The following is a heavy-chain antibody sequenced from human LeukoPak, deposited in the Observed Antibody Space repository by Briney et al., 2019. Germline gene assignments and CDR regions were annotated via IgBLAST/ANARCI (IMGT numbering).Heavy chain of an antibody. CDR3: AKDYYVYDSSGFFDY. Sequence: GGSLRLSCAASGFTFDDYAMHWVRQAPGKGLEWVSGISWNSGSIGYADSVKGRFTISRDNAKNSLYLQMNSLRAEDTALYYCAKDYYVYDSSGFFDYWGQGTLVTVSS. J-gene: IGHJ4*02. V-gene: IGHV3-9*01. CDR1: GFTFDDYA. CDR2: ISWNSGSI. D-gene: IGHD3-22*01.